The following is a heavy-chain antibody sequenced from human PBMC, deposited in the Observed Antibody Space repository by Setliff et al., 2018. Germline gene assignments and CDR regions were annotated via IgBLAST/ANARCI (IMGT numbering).Heavy chain of an antibody. D-gene: IGHD2-15*01. J-gene: IGHJ5*02. CDR3: ARSPAVLGIVYLDP. CDR1: GDSFNNYA. CDR2: IIPMFGTP. Sequence: SVKVSCKASGDSFNNYAISWVRQAPGQGLEWMGGIIPMFGTPAYAQKFQGRVTMTTDTYTSTANMELSSLGSEDTAVYYCARSPAVLGIVYLDPWGQGTLVTVSS. V-gene: IGHV1-69*05.